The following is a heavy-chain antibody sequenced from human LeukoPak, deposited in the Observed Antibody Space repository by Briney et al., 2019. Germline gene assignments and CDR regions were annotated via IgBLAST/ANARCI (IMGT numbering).Heavy chain of an antibody. CDR1: GGSISSYY. CDR2: VSYSGNT. D-gene: IGHD6-13*01. V-gene: IGHV4-59*04. J-gene: IGHJ4*02. Sequence: SETLSLTCTVSGGSISSYYWSWIRQPPGKGLEWIATVSYSGNTAYNPSLKSRVTISVDTSKNQFSLRVTSVTAADTAVYYCARDHDSSSCPYFDYWGQGTLVTVSS. CDR3: ARDHDSSSCPYFDY.